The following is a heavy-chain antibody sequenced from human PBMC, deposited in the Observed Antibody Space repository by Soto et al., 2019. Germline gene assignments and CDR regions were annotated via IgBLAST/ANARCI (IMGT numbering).Heavy chain of an antibody. CDR3: AHRVVAWITYYFDS. J-gene: IGHJ4*02. D-gene: IGHD2-15*01. Sequence: QITLKESGPTLVKPTQTLTLNCTLSGFSLSPSGVGVGWIRQPPGKAREWLTFIYWDDDKRNSPFLKSSQTITNDTYKNQVVLTMTNMDPVDTATYYCAHRVVAWITYYFDSWGQGTLVTVSS. V-gene: IGHV2-5*02. CDR2: IYWDDDK. CDR1: GFSLSPSGVG.